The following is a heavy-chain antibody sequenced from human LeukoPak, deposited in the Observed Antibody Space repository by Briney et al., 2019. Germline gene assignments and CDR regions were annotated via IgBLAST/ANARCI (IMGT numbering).Heavy chain of an antibody. Sequence: SETLSLTCTVSNDSISDTSYYWGWIRQPPGKGLEWIGSFYWPGSPYYNPSLKSRVTISVVTSKNQFSLKLTSVIAADTAVYYCARGKELIDFYDSIVYYQVQFPYYFDSWGQGTLVTVSS. CDR1: NDSISDTSYY. D-gene: IGHD3-16*01. CDR3: ARGKELIDFYDSIVYYQVQFPYYFDS. CDR2: FYWPGSP. V-gene: IGHV4-39*01. J-gene: IGHJ4*02.